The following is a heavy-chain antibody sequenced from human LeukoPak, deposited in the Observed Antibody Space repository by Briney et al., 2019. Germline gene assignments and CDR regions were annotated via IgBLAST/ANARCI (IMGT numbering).Heavy chain of an antibody. Sequence: GGSLRLSCAASGFNVSSDYMSWVRQAPGKGLEWVSIIYSGGSTFYADSVEDRFTISRDNPKNTVYLQMNSLRAEDTAVYYCARGTLRYFDWSHGWFDPWGQGTLVTVSS. D-gene: IGHD3-9*01. V-gene: IGHV3-66*01. CDR3: ARGTLRYFDWSHGWFDP. CDR1: GFNVSSDY. J-gene: IGHJ5*02. CDR2: IYSGGST.